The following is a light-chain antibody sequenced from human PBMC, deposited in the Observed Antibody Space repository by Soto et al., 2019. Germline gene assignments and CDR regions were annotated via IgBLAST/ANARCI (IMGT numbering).Light chain of an antibody. Sequence: DIQMTQSPSSLSASVGDRVTITCRASQSISNYLNWYQQKPGKAPKLLIYAASSLQSGVPSRFSGSGSGTDFTLTIISLQPEDFATYYCQQSSSTSITFGRGTRLEI. V-gene: IGKV1-39*01. J-gene: IGKJ5*01. CDR1: QSISNY. CDR3: QQSSSTSIT. CDR2: AAS.